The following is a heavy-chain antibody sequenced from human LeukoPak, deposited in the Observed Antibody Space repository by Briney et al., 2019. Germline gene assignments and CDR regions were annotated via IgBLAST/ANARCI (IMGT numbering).Heavy chain of an antibody. CDR3: ARMIRGGSYDAFDI. CDR1: GFTFDDYA. J-gene: IGHJ3*02. CDR2: ISGDGVTT. D-gene: IGHD2/OR15-2a*01. Sequence: QPGGSLRLSCAASGFTFDDYAMHWVRQAPGRGLEWVSLISGDGVTTYYADSVKGRFTISRDNAKNSLYLQMNSLRAEDTAVYSCARMIRGGSYDAFDIWGQGTMVTVSS. V-gene: IGHV3-43*02.